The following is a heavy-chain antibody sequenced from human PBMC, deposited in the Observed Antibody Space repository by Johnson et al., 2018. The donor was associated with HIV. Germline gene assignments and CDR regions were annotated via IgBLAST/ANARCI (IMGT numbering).Heavy chain of an antibody. J-gene: IGHJ3*02. Sequence: VQLVESGGGVVQPGGSLRLSCAASGFTFDDHAMHWVRQAPGKGLEWVSGIIWNSGSIAYADSVKGRFTISRDNAKNSLYLQMNSLRAEDTAVYYCARRGNYLADAFDIWGQGTMVTVSS. D-gene: IGHD1-7*01. CDR1: GFTFDDHA. V-gene: IGHV3-9*01. CDR2: IIWNSGSI. CDR3: ARRGNYLADAFDI.